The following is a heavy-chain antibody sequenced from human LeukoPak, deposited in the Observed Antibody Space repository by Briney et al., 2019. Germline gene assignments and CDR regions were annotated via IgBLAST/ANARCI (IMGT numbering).Heavy chain of an antibody. J-gene: IGHJ4*02. D-gene: IGHD2/OR15-2a*01. CDR2: IYAGDST. CDR3: ARERTTIVSGTTIGAY. CDR1: GFTVSNNY. Sequence: PGGSLRLSCAASGFTVSNNYMSWVRQAPGKGLEWVSVIYAGDSTYYADSVKGRFTISRDNSKNTLFLQMNSLRVEDTAVYYCARERTTIVSGTTIGAYWGQGTLVTVSS. V-gene: IGHV3-53*01.